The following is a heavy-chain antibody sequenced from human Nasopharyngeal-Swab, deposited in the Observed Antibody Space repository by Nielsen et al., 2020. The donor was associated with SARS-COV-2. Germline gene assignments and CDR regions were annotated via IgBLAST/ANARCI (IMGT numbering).Heavy chain of an antibody. CDR3: ARALSARTTFNCLGP. J-gene: IGHJ5*02. Sequence: ASVKVSCKTSGYIFTDYYIHWVRQAPGQGLEWMGRIDPNTGGTSSARIFQGRVTMTRDTSISTVYIEVTSLTSDDTAVYYCARALSARTTFNCLGPWGQGTLVTVSS. V-gene: IGHV1-2*06. D-gene: IGHD4-17*01. CDR2: IDPNTGGT. CDR1: GYIFTDYY.